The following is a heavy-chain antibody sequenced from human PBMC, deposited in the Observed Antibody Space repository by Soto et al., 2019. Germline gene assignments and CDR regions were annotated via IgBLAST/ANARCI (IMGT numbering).Heavy chain of an antibody. CDR1: GFSLSTSGMC. CDR2: IDWDDDK. V-gene: IGHV2-70*01. CDR3: ARIVRGSSSWYGYYYGMDV. D-gene: IGHD6-13*01. J-gene: IGHJ6*02. Sequence: SVPTLVNPTQTLTLTCTFSGFSLSTSGMCVSWIRQPPGKALEWLALIDWDDDKYYSTSLKTRLTISKDTSKNQVVLTMTNMDPVDTATYYCARIVRGSSSWYGYYYGMDVWGQGTKVTVSS.